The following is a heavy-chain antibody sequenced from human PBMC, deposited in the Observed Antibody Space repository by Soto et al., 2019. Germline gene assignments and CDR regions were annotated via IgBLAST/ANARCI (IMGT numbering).Heavy chain of an antibody. Sequence: SETLSLTCTVSGGSISSYYWSWIRQPPGKGLEWIGYIYYSGSTNYNPSLKSRVTISVDTSKNQFSLKLSSVTAADTAVYYCARDRITMVRGDTNCFDPWGQGTLVTVSS. V-gene: IGHV4-59*01. D-gene: IGHD3-10*01. J-gene: IGHJ5*02. CDR2: IYYSGST. CDR1: GGSISSYY. CDR3: ARDRITMVRGDTNCFDP.